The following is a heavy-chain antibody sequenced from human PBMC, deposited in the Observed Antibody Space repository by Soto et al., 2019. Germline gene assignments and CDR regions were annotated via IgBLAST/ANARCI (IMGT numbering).Heavy chain of an antibody. J-gene: IGHJ4*02. CDR2: IYTSGRT. CDR3: ASTTAIARGYFDY. CDR1: GGSISSYY. V-gene: IGHV4-4*07. Sequence: QVQLQESGPGLVKPSETLSLTCTVSGGSISSYYWSWIRQPAGKGLAWIGRIYTSGRTYYNPSLKSRVTMSVERSKNQFSLKASSVTAADRAVYYCASTTAIARGYFDYWGQGTLVTVSS. D-gene: IGHD5-18*01.